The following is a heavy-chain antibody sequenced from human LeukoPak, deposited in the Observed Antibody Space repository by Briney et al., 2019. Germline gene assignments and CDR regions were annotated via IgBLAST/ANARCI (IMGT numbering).Heavy chain of an antibody. Sequence: ASVKVSCKASGYTFTSYAIIWVQQAPGQGLEWMGWISANNGNTNYAQKLQGRVTMTTDTSTSTAYMELRTLTSDDTAVYYCARQIVGATNWFDPWGQGTLVTVSP. J-gene: IGHJ5*02. V-gene: IGHV1-18*01. D-gene: IGHD1-26*01. CDR2: ISANNGNT. CDR3: ARQIVGATNWFDP. CDR1: GYTFTSYA.